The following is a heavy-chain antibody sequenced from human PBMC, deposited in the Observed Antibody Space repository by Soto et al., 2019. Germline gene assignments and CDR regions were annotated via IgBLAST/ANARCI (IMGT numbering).Heavy chain of an antibody. J-gene: IGHJ4*02. CDR2: IYHSGST. CDR3: ARAYGGYADY. V-gene: IGHV4-4*02. D-gene: IGHD5-12*01. CDR1: GGSISSSNW. Sequence: SETLSLTCAVSGGSISSSNWWSWVRQPPGKGLEWIGEIYHSGSTNHNPSLKSRVTILVDKSKNQFSLKLSSVTAADTAVYYCARAYGGYADYWGQGALVTVSS.